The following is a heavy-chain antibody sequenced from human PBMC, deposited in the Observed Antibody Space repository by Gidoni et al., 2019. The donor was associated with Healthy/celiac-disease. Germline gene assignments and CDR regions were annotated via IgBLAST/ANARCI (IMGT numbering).Heavy chain of an antibody. CDR2: ITSKTDVGTT. Sequence: EVQRVESGGGLVRPGGPLRRSCAASGFTFSNAGMSWVAQATGKGLEWVGRITSKTDVGTTDYAAPVKVRFTISRDDSKNTLYLQMNSLKTEDTAVYYCTTEASPRYCSSTSCSNLFDYWGQGTLVTVSS. V-gene: IGHV3-15*01. D-gene: IGHD2-2*01. CDR1: GFTFSNAG. CDR3: TTEASPRYCSSTSCSNLFDY. J-gene: IGHJ4*02.